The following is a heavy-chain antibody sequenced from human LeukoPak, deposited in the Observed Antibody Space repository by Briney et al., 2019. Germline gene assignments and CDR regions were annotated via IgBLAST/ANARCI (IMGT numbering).Heavy chain of an antibody. Sequence: GGSLRLSCAASGFTFSSYAMSWVRQAPGKGLEWVSAISGSGGSTYYAYSVKGRFTISRDNSKNTLYLQMNSLRAEDTAVYYCAKADYGDYEGICFDYWGRGTLVTVSS. J-gene: IGHJ4*02. D-gene: IGHD4-17*01. V-gene: IGHV3-23*01. CDR1: GFTFSSYA. CDR2: ISGSGGST. CDR3: AKADYGDYEGICFDY.